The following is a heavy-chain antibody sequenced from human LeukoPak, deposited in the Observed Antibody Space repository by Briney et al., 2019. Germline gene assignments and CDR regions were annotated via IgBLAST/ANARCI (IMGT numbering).Heavy chain of an antibody. Sequence: ASVKVSCKASGYTFTSYGISWVRQAPGQGLEWMGWISAYNGNTNYAQKLQGRVTMTTDTSTSTAYMELRSLGSDDTAVYYCARGPYYDILTGFDPWGQGTLVTVSS. D-gene: IGHD3-9*01. CDR3: ARGPYYDILTGFDP. J-gene: IGHJ5*02. CDR2: ISAYNGNT. CDR1: GYTFTSYG. V-gene: IGHV1-18*01.